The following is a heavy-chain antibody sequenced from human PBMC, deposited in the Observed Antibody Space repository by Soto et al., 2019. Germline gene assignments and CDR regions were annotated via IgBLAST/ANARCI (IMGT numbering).Heavy chain of an antibody. V-gene: IGHV3-30*02. CDR2: MSYDGSDT. CDR1: GFIFSNNG. CDR3: AKAFGDWYPFEK. D-gene: IGHD6-19*01. J-gene: IGHJ4*02. Sequence: GGSLRLSCVGSGFIFSNNGMHWVRQTPGKGLEWVAFMSYDGSDTFYADSVKGRFTISRDNSKNTLFLHMSNLRAEDTARYHCAKAFGDWYPFEKWGLGALVTVS.